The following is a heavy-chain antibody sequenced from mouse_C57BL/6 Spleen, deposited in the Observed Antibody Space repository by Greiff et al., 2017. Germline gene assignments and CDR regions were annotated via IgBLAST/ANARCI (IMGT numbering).Heavy chain of an antibody. Sequence: QVQLQQPGAELVMPGASVKLSCKASGYTFTSYWMHWVKQRPGQGLEWIGEIDPSDSYTNYNQKFKGKSTLTVDKSSSTAYMQLSSLTSEDSAVYYCAIAVYGSSYWYFDVWGTGTTVTVSS. J-gene: IGHJ1*03. D-gene: IGHD1-1*01. CDR3: AIAVYGSSYWYFDV. V-gene: IGHV1-69*01. CDR2: IDPSDSYT. CDR1: GYTFTSYW.